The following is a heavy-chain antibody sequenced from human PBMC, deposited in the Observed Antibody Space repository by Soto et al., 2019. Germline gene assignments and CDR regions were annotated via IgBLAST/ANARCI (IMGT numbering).Heavy chain of an antibody. V-gene: IGHV1-2*02. J-gene: IGHJ4*02. Sequence: ASVKVSCKASGYTFTDYYMHWVRQAPGQGLEWMGWINPNSGGTNYAQKFQGRVTMTRDTSITTAYMELNWLRSDDTAVYYCAKREPTTGYFDYWGQRALATVS. CDR3: AKREPTTGYFDY. CDR2: INPNSGGT. CDR1: GYTFTDYY. D-gene: IGHD1-1*01.